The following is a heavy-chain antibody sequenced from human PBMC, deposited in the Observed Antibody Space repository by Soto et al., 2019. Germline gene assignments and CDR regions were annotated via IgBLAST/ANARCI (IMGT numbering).Heavy chain of an antibody. J-gene: IGHJ4*02. Sequence: GGSLRLSCAASGFTFSSYAMNWVRQAPGKGLEWVAVIWYDGSNKYYADSVKGRFTISRDNSKNTLYLQMNSLRAEDTAVYYCARLDGYTKALDYWGQGTLVTVSS. CDR2: IWYDGSNK. V-gene: IGHV3-33*08. D-gene: IGHD5-12*01. CDR3: ARLDGYTKALDY. CDR1: GFTFSSYA.